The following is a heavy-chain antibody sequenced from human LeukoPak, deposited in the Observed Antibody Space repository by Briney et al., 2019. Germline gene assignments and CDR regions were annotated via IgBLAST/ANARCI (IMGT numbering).Heavy chain of an antibody. V-gene: IGHV4-34*01. CDR2: INHSGST. J-gene: IGHJ6*02. CDR3: ARHSSGWQRTGGMDV. Sequence: SETLSLTCAVYGGSFSGYYWSWIRQPPGKGLEWIGEINHSGSTNYNPSLKSRVTISVDTSKDQFSLKLTSVTAADTAVYYCARHSSGWQRTGGMDVWGQGTTVTISS. CDR1: GGSFSGYY. D-gene: IGHD6-19*01.